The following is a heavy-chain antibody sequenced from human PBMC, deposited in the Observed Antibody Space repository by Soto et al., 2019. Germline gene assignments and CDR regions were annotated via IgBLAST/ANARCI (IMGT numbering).Heavy chain of an antibody. CDR3: AKDRFYCTNGVCYWMGDYYYGMDV. CDR1: GYTFTSYF. V-gene: IGHV1-46*01. CDR2: INPLEDTT. Sequence: GASVKVSCKASGYTFTSYFLHWVRQAPGQGLEWMGIINPLEDTTTYAQKFQGRVTMTRDTSTSTLYMELSSLRSEDTAVYYCAKDRFYCTNGVCYWMGDYYYGMDVWGQGTTVTVSS. J-gene: IGHJ6*02. D-gene: IGHD2-8*01.